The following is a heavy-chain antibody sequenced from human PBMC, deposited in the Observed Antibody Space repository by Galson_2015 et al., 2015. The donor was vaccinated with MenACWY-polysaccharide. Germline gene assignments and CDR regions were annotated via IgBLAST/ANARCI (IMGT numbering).Heavy chain of an antibody. V-gene: IGHV3-7*03. CDR2: IKQDGSEK. J-gene: IGHJ4*02. Sequence: SLRLSCAASGFTFSNYWMSWVRQAPGKGLEWVANIKQDGSEKYYVDSVKGRFTISRDNAKNSLYLRMSSLRAEDTAMYYCASQTWTGYFDYWGQGILVTVSS. CDR3: ASQTWTGYFDY. CDR1: GFTFSNYW. D-gene: IGHD3-10*01.